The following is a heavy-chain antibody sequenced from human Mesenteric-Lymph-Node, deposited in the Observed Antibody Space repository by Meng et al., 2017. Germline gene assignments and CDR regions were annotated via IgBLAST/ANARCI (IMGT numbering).Heavy chain of an antibody. CDR1: GFTFSSYW. D-gene: IGHD3-10*01. CDR2: IKQDGSEK. Sequence: GESLKISCAASGFTFSSYWMSWVRQAPGKGLEWVANIKQDGSEKYYVDSVKGRFTISRDNSKNTLYLQMNSLRPEDSAVYHCAKDPGYRLGTYYDEYWGQGTLVTVSS. V-gene: IGHV3-7*04. CDR3: AKDPGYRLGTYYDEY. J-gene: IGHJ4*02.